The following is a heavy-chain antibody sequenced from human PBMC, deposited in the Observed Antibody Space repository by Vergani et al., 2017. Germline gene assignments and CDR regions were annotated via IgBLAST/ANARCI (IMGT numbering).Heavy chain of an antibody. J-gene: IGHJ6*03. CDR3: ARVLPKWXRSPTYYYYYYRAG. Sequence: QVQLQESGPGLVKPSETLSRTCTDSGGSLSSYYWSWIRQPPGKGLEWIGYIYYSGSTNYNPSLKSRVTISVDTSKNQFSLKLSSVTAADTAVYYCARVLPKWXRSPTYYYYYYRAGWSKGTTVTVSS. CDR2: IYYSGST. V-gene: IGHV4-59*01. CDR1: GGSLSSYY. D-gene: IGHD5-12*01.